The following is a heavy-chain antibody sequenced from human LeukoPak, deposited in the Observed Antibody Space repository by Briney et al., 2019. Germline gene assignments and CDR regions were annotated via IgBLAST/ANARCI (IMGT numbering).Heavy chain of an antibody. J-gene: IGHJ4*02. CDR3: ARDLYYFDY. V-gene: IGHV4-39*07. CDR2: IYYSGST. Sequence: SETLSLTCTVSGGSISSSSYYWGWIRQPPGKGLEWIGSIYYSGSTYYNPSLKSRVTISVDTSKNQFSLKLSSVTAADTAVYYCARDLYYFDYWGQGTLVTVSS. CDR1: GGSISSSSYY.